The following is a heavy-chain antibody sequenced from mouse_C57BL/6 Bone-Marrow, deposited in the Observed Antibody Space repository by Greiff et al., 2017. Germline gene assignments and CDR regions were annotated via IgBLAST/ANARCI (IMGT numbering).Heavy chain of an antibody. Sequence: VQLKQSGAELVKPGASVKLSCTASGFNIKDYYMHWVKQRTEQGLEWIGRIDPEDGETKYDPKFQGKATITADTSSNTAYLQLSSLTSEDTAVYDCARSHYSNYVWYFDVWGTGTTVTVSS. CDR1: GFNIKDYY. CDR2: IDPEDGET. V-gene: IGHV14-2*01. D-gene: IGHD2-5*01. J-gene: IGHJ1*03. CDR3: ARSHYSNYVWYFDV.